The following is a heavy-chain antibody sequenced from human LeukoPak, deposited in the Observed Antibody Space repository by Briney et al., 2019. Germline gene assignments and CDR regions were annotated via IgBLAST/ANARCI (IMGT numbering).Heavy chain of an antibody. CDR3: ARSRGDTSVTNYYYYYMDV. CDR2: IYTSGST. J-gene: IGHJ6*03. D-gene: IGHD4-11*01. V-gene: IGHV4-4*07. CDR1: GGSISSYS. Sequence: SETLSLTCTVSGGSISSYSWSWIRQPAGKGLEWIGRIYTSGSTNYNPSLKSRVTMSIDTSKNQFSLKLSSVTAADTAVYYCARSRGDTSVTNYYYYYMDVWGKGTTVTVSS.